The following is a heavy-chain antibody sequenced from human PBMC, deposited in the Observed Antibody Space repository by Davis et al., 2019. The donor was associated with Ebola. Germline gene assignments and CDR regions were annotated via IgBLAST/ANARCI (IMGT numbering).Heavy chain of an antibody. CDR2: ISSSSNYI. D-gene: IGHD2-21*02. J-gene: IGHJ2*01. Sequence: PGGSLRLSCAASGFTFSSNSMNWVRQAPGEGLEWVSFISSSSNYIYYADSVKGRFTVSRDNAKNSLYLQMNSLRAEDTAVYYCVRDPALVVTGGGWFFGLWGRGTLVTVSS. CDR3: VRDPALVVTGGGWFFGL. V-gene: IGHV3-21*01. CDR1: GFTFSSNS.